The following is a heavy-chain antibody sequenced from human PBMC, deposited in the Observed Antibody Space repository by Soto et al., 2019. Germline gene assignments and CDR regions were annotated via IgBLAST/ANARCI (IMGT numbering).Heavy chain of an antibody. CDR2: LYYSGTT. CDR3: ARPAYSYGYGIDY. Sequence: QLQLQESGPGLVKPSETLSLTCTVSGGSIYSSSSYWGWIRQPPGKGLEWIGSLYYSGTTYYNPSLKSRVTISVDTSKNWFSLKLSSVTAADTAVYYCARPAYSYGYGIDYWGQGTLVTVSS. J-gene: IGHJ4*02. D-gene: IGHD5-18*01. V-gene: IGHV4-39*01. CDR1: GGSIYSSSSY.